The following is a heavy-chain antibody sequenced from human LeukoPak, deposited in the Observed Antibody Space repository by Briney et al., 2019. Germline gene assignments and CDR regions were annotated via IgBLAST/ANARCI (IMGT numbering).Heavy chain of an antibody. Sequence: ASVKVSCKASGYTFTGYYMHWVRQAPGQGLEWMGWINPNSGGTNYAQKFQGRVTMTRDTSIGTAYMELYSLTSEDTAVYYCARGGTWPAFDIWGLGTMVTVSS. CDR2: INPNSGGT. J-gene: IGHJ3*02. V-gene: IGHV1-2*02. CDR3: ARGGTWPAFDI. CDR1: GYTFTGYY. D-gene: IGHD5-12*01.